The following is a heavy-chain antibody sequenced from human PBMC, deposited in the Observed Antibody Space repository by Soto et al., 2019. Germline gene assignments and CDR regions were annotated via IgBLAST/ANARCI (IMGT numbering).Heavy chain of an antibody. V-gene: IGHV1-3*05. CDR2: INAGNGNT. Sequence: QVQLVQSGAEEKKPGASVKVSCKASGYTFTSYAMHWVRQAPGQRLEWMGWINAGNGNTKYSQKFQGRVTITRDTSASTAYMELRSRRSEDTAVYYCARAPSWWYFDLWGRGTLVTVSS. J-gene: IGHJ2*01. CDR1: GYTFTSYA. CDR3: ARAPSWWYFDL.